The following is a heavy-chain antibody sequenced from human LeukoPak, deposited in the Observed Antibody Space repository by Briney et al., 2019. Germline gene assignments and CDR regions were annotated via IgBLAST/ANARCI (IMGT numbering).Heavy chain of an antibody. CDR3: AYEFYSHYGMEV. Sequence: SQPLSLTCAVADGSIITCGYSWTWIRQPPGKSLEWIGYIHHSGTAYYNRSLQSRVTLLLDRSKKQFSLKVTSVTDVFFFKQKTAYEFYSHYGMEVWGQGTTVTVSS. CDR1: DGSIITCGYS. V-gene: IGHV4-30-2*01. CDR2: IHHSGTA. D-gene: IGHD3-3*01. J-gene: IGHJ6*02.